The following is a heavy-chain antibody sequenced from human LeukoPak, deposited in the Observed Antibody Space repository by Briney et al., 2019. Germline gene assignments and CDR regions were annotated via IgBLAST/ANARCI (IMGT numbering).Heavy chain of an antibody. Sequence: PSETLSLTCTVSGGSISSSSYYWGWIRQPPGKGLEWIGSIYYSGSTYYNPSLKSRVTISVDTSKNQFSLKLSSVTAADTAVYYCARLNIVLMVYYAFDIWGQGTMVTVSS. J-gene: IGHJ3*02. CDR1: GGSISSSSYY. D-gene: IGHD2-8*01. V-gene: IGHV4-39*01. CDR2: IYYSGST. CDR3: ARLNIVLMVYYAFDI.